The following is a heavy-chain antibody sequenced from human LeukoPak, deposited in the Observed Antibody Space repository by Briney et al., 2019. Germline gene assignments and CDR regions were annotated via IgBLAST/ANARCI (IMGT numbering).Heavy chain of an antibody. CDR3: VRVAGSVDC. CDR2: MNPKSGYT. V-gene: IGHV1-8*01. J-gene: IGHJ4*02. Sequence: ASVKVSCKASGYTLTTYDINWVRQATGQGLEWTGWMNPKSGYTGSAQKFQGRVTMTRDTSTSTAYMELSSLRTEDTAVYYCVRVAGSVDCWGQGTLVTVSS. CDR1: GYTLTTYD. D-gene: IGHD6-19*01.